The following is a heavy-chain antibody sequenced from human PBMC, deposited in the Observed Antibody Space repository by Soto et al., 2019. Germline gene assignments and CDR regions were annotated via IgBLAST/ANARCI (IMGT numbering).Heavy chain of an antibody. J-gene: IGHJ6*02. Sequence: QMHLQESGPGLVKPSETLSLTCTVSGGSISGYYWSWVRQPAGKGLEWVGRIYSDGTTNYSPSLKSRVTMSLDTSKDQFSLHLNSVTAADTDVYHCSRVGCSNSKCYTRGMDVWGQGTTVTVSS. CDR1: GGSISGYY. V-gene: IGHV4-4*07. CDR3: SRVGCSNSKCYTRGMDV. D-gene: IGHD2-2*01. CDR2: IYSDGTT.